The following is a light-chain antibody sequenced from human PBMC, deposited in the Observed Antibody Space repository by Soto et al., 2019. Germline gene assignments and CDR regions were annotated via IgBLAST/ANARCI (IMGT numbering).Light chain of an antibody. CDR1: LSVTSH. CDR2: GAP. Sequence: EIVMTQSPATLSGPTGERATLSCRASLSVTSHLAWYHQKPGQAPRLLIYGAPTRPTGIRDRFSGSGSGTEFTFTISSLQPEDFAVYCCQQYDSWPRTFGQWTKFEVK. CDR3: QQYDSWPRT. J-gene: IGKJ1*01. V-gene: IGKV3-15*01.